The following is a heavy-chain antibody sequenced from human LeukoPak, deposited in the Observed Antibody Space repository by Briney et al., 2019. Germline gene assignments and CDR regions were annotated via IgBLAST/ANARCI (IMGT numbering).Heavy chain of an antibody. D-gene: IGHD2-2*01. Sequence: ASVKVSCKASGYTFTGYYMHWVRQAPGQGLEWMGWINPNSGGTNYAQKFQGRVTMTRDTSISTAYMELSRLRSDDTAVYYCARYCSSTSSYGAFDIWGQGTMVTVSS. J-gene: IGHJ3*02. CDR2: INPNSGGT. CDR3: ARYCSSTSSYGAFDI. CDR1: GYTFTGYY. V-gene: IGHV1-2*02.